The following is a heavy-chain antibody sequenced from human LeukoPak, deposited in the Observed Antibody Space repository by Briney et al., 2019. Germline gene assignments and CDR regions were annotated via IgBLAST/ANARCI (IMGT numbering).Heavy chain of an antibody. CDR2: IIPIFGTA. D-gene: IGHD3-3*01. J-gene: IGHJ1*01. CDR3: ARGYDFWSGYGYFQH. Sequence: GASVKVSCKASGGTFSSYAISWVRQAPGQGLEWMGGIIPIFGTANYAQKFQGRVTITTDESTSTAYMELSSLRSEDTAVYYCARGYDFWSGYGYFQHWGQGTLVTVSS. V-gene: IGHV1-69*05. CDR1: GGTFSSYA.